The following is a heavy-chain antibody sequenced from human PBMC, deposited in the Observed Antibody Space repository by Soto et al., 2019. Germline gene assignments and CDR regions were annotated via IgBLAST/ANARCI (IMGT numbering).Heavy chain of an antibody. J-gene: IGHJ4*02. V-gene: IGHV4-31*03. CDR3: ARENLHLGFDY. Sequence: QVQLQESGPGLVKPSQTLSLTCTVSGGSVSSGGYYWSWIRQHPGQGLEWIGYIYYSGSTYYNPSLKSRVTISLDTSKNQFSLKLSSVTAADTAVYYCARENLHLGFDYWGQGTLVTVSS. D-gene: IGHD3-16*01. CDR2: IYYSGST. CDR1: GGSVSSGGYY.